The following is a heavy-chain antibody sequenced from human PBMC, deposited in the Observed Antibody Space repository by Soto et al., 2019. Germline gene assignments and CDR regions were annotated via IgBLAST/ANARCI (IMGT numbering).Heavy chain of an antibody. D-gene: IGHD3-10*01. CDR2: IDPNSGGT. Sequence: ASVKVSCKASGNTFTGYYMHWARQAPGQGLEWLGCIDPNSGGTTYAQEFQGRVTMTRDTAISTAYLELSRLRSDDTAVYYCARDRGRDASNLCVYWGQGTRVTVSA. CDR1: GNTFTGYY. V-gene: IGHV1-2*02. J-gene: IGHJ4*02. CDR3: ARDRGRDASNLCVY.